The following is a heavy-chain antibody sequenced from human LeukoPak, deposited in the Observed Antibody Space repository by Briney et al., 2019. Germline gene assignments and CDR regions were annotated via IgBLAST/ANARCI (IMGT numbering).Heavy chain of an antibody. CDR2: MNPNSGNT. V-gene: IGHV1-8*01. D-gene: IGHD3-10*01. Sequence: ASVKVSFKASGYTFTSYDINWVRQATGQGLEWMGWMNPNSGNTGYAQKFQGRVTMTRNNSISTAYMDLRSLSSEDTAVYYCARVGGKSRHAFDIWGQGTMVTVSS. J-gene: IGHJ3*02. CDR3: ARVGGKSRHAFDI. CDR1: GYTFTSYD.